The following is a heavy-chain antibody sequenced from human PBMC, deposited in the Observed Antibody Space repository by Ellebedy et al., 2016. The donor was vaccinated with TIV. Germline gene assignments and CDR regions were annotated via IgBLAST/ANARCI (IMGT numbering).Heavy chain of an antibody. J-gene: IGHJ3*02. D-gene: IGHD4-11*01. Sequence: GGSLRLSCKGSGYSFTNYWIGWVRQMPGKGLEWMGIIYPGDSDTRYSPSFQGQVTISADRSINTAYLQWISLKASDTAMYYCVRGLTTVSTDDALDIWGQGTMVTVSS. CDR2: IYPGDSDT. CDR1: GYSFTNYW. CDR3: VRGLTTVSTDDALDI. V-gene: IGHV5-51*01.